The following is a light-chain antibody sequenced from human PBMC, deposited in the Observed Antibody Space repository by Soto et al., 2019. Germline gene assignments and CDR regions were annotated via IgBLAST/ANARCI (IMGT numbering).Light chain of an antibody. J-gene: IGLJ3*02. CDR2: GND. V-gene: IGLV1-51*01. CDR3: GTWDTSLRTGWV. Sequence: QSVLTQPPSMSAAPGQTVTISCSGGSSNIGNHYVSWYQQVPGTAPKLLIYGNDKRPSGIPDRFSGSKSGTSATLAITGLQTGDEGDYYCGTWDTSLRTGWVFGGGTKLTVL. CDR1: SSNIGNHY.